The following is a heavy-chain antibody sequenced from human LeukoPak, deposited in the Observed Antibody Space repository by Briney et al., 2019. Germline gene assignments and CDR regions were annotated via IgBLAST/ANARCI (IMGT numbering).Heavy chain of an antibody. CDR2: INPNSGGT. D-gene: IGHD3-3*01. J-gene: IGHJ6*02. V-gene: IGHV1-2*02. Sequence: ASVKVSCKASGYTFTGYYMHWVRQAPGHGLEWMGWINPNSGGTNYAQKFQGRVTMTRDTSISTAYMELSRLRSDDTAVYYCAREGRITIFGVVIPADYYGMDVWGQGTTVTVSS. CDR3: AREGRITIFGVVIPADYYGMDV. CDR1: GYTFTGYY.